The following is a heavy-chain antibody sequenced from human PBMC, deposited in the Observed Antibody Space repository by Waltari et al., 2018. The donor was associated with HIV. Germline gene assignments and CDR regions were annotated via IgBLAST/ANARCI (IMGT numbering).Heavy chain of an antibody. V-gene: IGHV4-31*03. J-gene: IGHJ6*02. CDR3: ARDHATIFGGGGRDYGMDV. D-gene: IGHD3-3*01. CDR2: IYYSVTP. Sequence: QVQLQESGPGLVKPSQTLSLTCTVSGGSISSGGYYWSWIRQHPGKGLVWIGYIYYSVTPYSNPSRKMRVTISVDTSKNQFSLKLGSVTAADTAVYYCARDHATIFGGGGRDYGMDVWGQGTTVTVSS. CDR1: GGSISSGGYY.